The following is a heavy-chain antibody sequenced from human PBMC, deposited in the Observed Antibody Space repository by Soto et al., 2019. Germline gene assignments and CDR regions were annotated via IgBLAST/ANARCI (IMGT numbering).Heavy chain of an antibody. CDR3: ARGLYDFWSGYYTYYYYYGMDV. CDR1: GFTFSSYS. Sequence: PGGSLRLSCAASGFTFSSYSMNWVRQAPGKGLEWVSSISSSSSYIYYADSVKGRFTISRDNAKNSLYLQMNSLRAEDTAVYYCARGLYDFWSGYYTYYYYYGMDVWGQGTTVTVSS. V-gene: IGHV3-21*01. D-gene: IGHD3-3*01. J-gene: IGHJ6*02. CDR2: ISSSSSYI.